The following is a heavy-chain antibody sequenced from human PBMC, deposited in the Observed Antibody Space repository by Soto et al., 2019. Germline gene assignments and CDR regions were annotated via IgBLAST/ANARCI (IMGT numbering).Heavy chain of an antibody. V-gene: IGHV1-2*02. J-gene: IGHJ3*02. CDR2: INPNSGGT. Sequence: SVKVSCKASGYTFTGYYMHWVRQAPGQGLEWMGWINPNSGGTNYAQKFQGRATMTRDTSISTAYMELSRLRSDDTAVYYCASPSYRARHAFDIWGQGTMVTVSS. D-gene: IGHD1-26*01. CDR3: ASPSYRARHAFDI. CDR1: GYTFTGYY.